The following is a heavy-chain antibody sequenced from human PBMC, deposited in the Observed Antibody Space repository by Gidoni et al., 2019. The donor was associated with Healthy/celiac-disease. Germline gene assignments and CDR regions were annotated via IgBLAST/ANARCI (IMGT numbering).Heavy chain of an antibody. CDR1: GGSISSYY. Sequence: QVQLQESGPGLVKPSETLSLTCTVSGGSISSYYWSWIRQPPGKGLEWIGYIYYSGSTNYNPSLKSRVTISVDTSKNQFSLKLSSVTAADTAVYYCASGWGSPYYWGQGTLVTVSS. CDR3: ASGWGSPYY. CDR2: IYYSGST. J-gene: IGHJ4*02. V-gene: IGHV4-59*01. D-gene: IGHD2-21*01.